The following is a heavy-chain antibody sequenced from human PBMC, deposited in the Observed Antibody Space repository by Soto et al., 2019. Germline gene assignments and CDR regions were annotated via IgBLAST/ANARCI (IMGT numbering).Heavy chain of an antibody. CDR3: ARVDCSTTTCYYYGFDV. V-gene: IGHV3-30-3*01. J-gene: IGHJ6*02. CDR1: GFDFSGYT. CDR2: ISYDGSDK. D-gene: IGHD2-2*01. Sequence: HPGGSLRLSCAASGFDFSGYTIHWVRQAPGKGLEWVAVISYDGSDKYYADSVKGRFTISRDNAKKTLYLQMNSLRIEDTAVYYCARVDCSTTTCYYYGFDVWGQGTTVTVSS.